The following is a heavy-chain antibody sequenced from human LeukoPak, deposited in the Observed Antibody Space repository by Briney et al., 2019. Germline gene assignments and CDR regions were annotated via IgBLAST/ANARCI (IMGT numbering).Heavy chain of an antibody. J-gene: IGHJ4*02. CDR3: AHFNSYGAGGYYPYFDH. D-gene: IGHD3-10*01. V-gene: IGHV2-5*02. CDR2: MYWDADK. Sequence: SGPTLVNPTPTLTLTGTFSGFSLSRSGQGVGWIRQPPGKALEWLALMYWDADKYDSPFLRSRLTITKDTSKNQVVLTMTDMGPVDTATYYCAHFNSYGAGGYYPYFDHCGQGPLVTVSS. CDR1: GFSLSRSGQG.